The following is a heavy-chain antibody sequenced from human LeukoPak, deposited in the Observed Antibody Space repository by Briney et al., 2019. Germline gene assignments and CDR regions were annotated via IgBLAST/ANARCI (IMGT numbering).Heavy chain of an antibody. J-gene: IGHJ4*02. D-gene: IGHD4/OR15-4a*01. CDR3: ARGYLKDYIEY. CDR2: VSASSGST. V-gene: IGHV1-18*01. CDR1: GYTFTTYG. Sequence: ASVKVSCKASGYTFTTYGITWVRQAPGQGLEWVGWVSASSGSTYYAEKFQGRAAMTTETSATTAYMELRSLRSDDTAVYYCARGYLKDYIEYWGQGTLVTVSP.